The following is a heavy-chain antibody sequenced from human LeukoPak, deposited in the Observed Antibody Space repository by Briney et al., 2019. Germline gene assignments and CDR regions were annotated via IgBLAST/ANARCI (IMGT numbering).Heavy chain of an antibody. Sequence: SETLSLTCTVSGYSISSGYYWGWIRQPPGKGLEWIGSIFHSGITYYNPSLKSQVTISLDTSKNQFSLKLSSVTAADTAVYYCARGLGGRTGTTRFDPWGQGTLVTVSS. CDR1: GYSISSGYY. J-gene: IGHJ5*02. CDR2: IFHSGIT. V-gene: IGHV4-38-2*02. D-gene: IGHD1-7*01. CDR3: ARGLGGRTGTTRFDP.